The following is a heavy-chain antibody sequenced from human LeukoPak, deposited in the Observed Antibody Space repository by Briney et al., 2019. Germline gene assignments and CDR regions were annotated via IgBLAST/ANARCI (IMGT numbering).Heavy chain of an antibody. V-gene: IGHV3-48*04. D-gene: IGHD3-9*01. CDR2: ISSSSSTI. Sequence: GGSLRLSCAASGFTFSSYSMNWVRQAPGKGLEWVSYISSSSSTIYYADSVKGRFTISRDNAKDSLYLQMNSLRAEDTAVYYCARADYDVLTGYCDYWGQGTLVTVSS. CDR1: GFTFSSYS. J-gene: IGHJ4*02. CDR3: ARADYDVLTGYCDY.